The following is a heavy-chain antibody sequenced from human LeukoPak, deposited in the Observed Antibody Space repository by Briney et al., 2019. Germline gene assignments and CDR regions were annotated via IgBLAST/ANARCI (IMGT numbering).Heavy chain of an antibody. CDR2: ISSSSSYI. D-gene: IGHD3-3*01. V-gene: IGHV3-21*01. CDR1: EFTFSSYS. Sequence: GGSLRLSCAAPEFTFSSYSMNWVRQAPGKGLEWVSSISSSSSYIYYADSVKGRFTISRDNAKNSLYLQMNSLRAEDTAVYYCARYDFWSGYYSVYGSYFDYWGQGTLVTVSS. J-gene: IGHJ4*02. CDR3: ARYDFWSGYYSVYGSYFDY.